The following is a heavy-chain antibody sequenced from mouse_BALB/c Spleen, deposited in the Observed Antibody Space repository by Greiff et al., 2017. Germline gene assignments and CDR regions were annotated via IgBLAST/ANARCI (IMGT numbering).Heavy chain of an antibody. Sequence: VQLQQSGAELVRPGALVKLSCKASGFNIKDYYMHWVKQRPEQGLEWIGWIDPENGNTIYDPKFQGKASITADTSSNTAYLQLSSLTSEDTAVYYCARSFPSYWYFDVWGAGTTVTVSS. V-gene: IGHV14-1*02. CDR1: GFNIKDYY. J-gene: IGHJ1*01. CDR3: ARSFPSYWYFDV. CDR2: IDPENGNT.